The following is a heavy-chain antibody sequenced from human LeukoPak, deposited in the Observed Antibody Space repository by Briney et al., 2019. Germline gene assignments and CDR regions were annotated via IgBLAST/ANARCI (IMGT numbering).Heavy chain of an antibody. V-gene: IGHV1-2*02. D-gene: IGHD6-13*01. J-gene: IGHJ3*02. CDR2: INPKSGGT. Sequence: ASVKVSCKASGYTFSGYYMHWVRQAPGQGLEWMGWINPKSGGTNYAQKFQGRVTMTRDTSISTAYMELSRLRSEDTAVYYCARDGSYNSNWDEDAFDIWGQGTMVTVSS. CDR1: GYTFSGYY. CDR3: ARDGSYNSNWDEDAFDI.